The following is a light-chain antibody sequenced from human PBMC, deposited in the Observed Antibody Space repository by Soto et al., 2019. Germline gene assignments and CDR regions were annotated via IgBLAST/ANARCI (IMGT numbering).Light chain of an antibody. V-gene: IGLV2-14*01. CDR2: DVS. CDR1: SSDVGGYNY. Sequence: QSALTQPASVSGSARQSITISCTGTSSDVGGYNYVSWYQQHPGKAPKLMIYDVSNRPSGVSNRFSGSKSGNTASLTISGLQAEDEADYYCSSYTSSSRVVFGGGTKLTVL. J-gene: IGLJ2*01. CDR3: SSYTSSSRVV.